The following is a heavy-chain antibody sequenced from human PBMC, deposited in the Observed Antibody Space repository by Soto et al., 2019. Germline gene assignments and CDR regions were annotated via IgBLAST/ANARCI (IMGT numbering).Heavy chain of an antibody. D-gene: IGHD2-21*02. J-gene: IGHJ4*02. Sequence: SLRLSCVASGFTFNNYAMSWVRQAPGKGLEWVSAISGGITYYADSVKGRFTISRDNSKNTLFLQMTSLRVEDTAVYYCATCIGGDCYSDYWGQGALVTVSS. V-gene: IGHV3-23*01. CDR2: ISGGIT. CDR1: GFTFNNYA. CDR3: ATCIGGDCYSDY.